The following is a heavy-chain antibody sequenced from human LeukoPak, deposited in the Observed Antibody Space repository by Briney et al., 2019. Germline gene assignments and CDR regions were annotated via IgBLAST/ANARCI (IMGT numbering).Heavy chain of an antibody. CDR1: GYTFTSYA. V-gene: IGHV7-4-1*02. CDR2: INTNTGDP. Sequence: GASVKVSCKASGYTFTSYAMNWVRQAPGQGLEWMGWINTNTGDPTYAQGFTGRFVFSLDTSVSTAYLQISSLKAEDTAVYYCARNGHSSGWYTPTPSFYYYYGMDVWGQGTTVTVSS. J-gene: IGHJ6*02. CDR3: ARNGHSSGWYTPTPSFYYYYGMDV. D-gene: IGHD6-19*01.